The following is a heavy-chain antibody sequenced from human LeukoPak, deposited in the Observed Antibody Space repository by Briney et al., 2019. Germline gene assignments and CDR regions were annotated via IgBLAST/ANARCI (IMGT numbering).Heavy chain of an antibody. V-gene: IGHV4-39*01. Sequence: SETLSLTCTVSGGSISSSSYYWGWIRQPPEKGLEWIGSTYYSGSTYYNPSLKSRVTIAVDTSKNQFSLKLSSVTAADTAVYYCARSRAARVWGQGTLVTVSS. CDR2: TYYSGST. J-gene: IGHJ4*02. D-gene: IGHD6-6*01. CDR1: GGSISSSSYY. CDR3: ARSRAARV.